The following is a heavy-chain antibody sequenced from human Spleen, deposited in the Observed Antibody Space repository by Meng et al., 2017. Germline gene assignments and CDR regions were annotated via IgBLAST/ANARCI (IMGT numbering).Heavy chain of an antibody. CDR3: ARRVHDGRHYHYFDY. V-gene: IGHV4-39*01. CDR1: GGSISTSGYY. CDR2: IGHSGIT. D-gene: IGHD3-16*01. Sequence: QPQLQESGPGLVKPSEALSLTCSVSGGSISTSGYYWGWIRQPPGKGLEWIGSIGHSGITYYTPSLKSRVTMSVDTSKNQFSLRLSSVTAADTAVYFCARRVHDGRHYHYFDYWGQGALVTVSS. J-gene: IGHJ4*02.